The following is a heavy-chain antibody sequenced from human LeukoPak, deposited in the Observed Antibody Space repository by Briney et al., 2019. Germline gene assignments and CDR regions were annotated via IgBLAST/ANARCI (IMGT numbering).Heavy chain of an antibody. V-gene: IGHV5-51*01. Sequence: LGESLKISCKGSGYSFTSYWIGWVRQMPGKGLEWMGIIYPGDSDTRYSPSFQGQVTISADKSISTAFLQWSSLKASDTAVYYCARPPSRYCSGGSCYSDAYFDYWGQGTLVTVSS. J-gene: IGHJ4*02. CDR2: IYPGDSDT. CDR1: GYSFTSYW. CDR3: ARPPSRYCSGGSCYSDAYFDY. D-gene: IGHD2-15*01.